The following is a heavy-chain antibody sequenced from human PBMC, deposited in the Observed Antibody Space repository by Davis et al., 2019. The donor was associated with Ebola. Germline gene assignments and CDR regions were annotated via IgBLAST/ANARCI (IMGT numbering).Heavy chain of an antibody. CDR2: IYYSGST. J-gene: IGHJ6*02. V-gene: IGHV4-61*08. CDR1: GGSISSGDYY. Sequence: SETLSLTCTVSGGSISSGDYYWSWIRQPPGKGLEWIGYIYYSGSTNYNPSLKSRVTISVDTSKNQFSLKLSSVTAADTAVYYCARVIAVAGNIYYYGMDVWGQGTTVAVS. D-gene: IGHD6-19*01. CDR3: ARVIAVAGNIYYYGMDV.